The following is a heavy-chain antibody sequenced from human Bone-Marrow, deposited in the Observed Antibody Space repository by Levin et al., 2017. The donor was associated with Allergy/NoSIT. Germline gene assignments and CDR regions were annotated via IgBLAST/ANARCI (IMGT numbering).Heavy chain of an antibody. CDR3: TTGGNPGYSYVLGH. CDR2: VHHSGTA. J-gene: IGHJ1*01. V-gene: IGHV4-4*02. Sequence: SETLSLTCDVSGASLDTNYWWTWVRQAPGKGLEWIGEVHHSGTANLSPSVKNRVTMSVDRSENQFSLKLTSVDAADTAVYYCTTGGNPGYSYVLGHWGQGILVTVSS. D-gene: IGHD5-18*01. CDR1: GASLDTNYW.